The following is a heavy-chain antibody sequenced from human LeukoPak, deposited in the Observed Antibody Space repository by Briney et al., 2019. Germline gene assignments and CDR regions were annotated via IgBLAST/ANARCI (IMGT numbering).Heavy chain of an antibody. Sequence: ASVKVSCKASGYTFTSYYMHWVRQAPGQGLEWMGWINPNSGGTNYAQKFQGRVTMTRDTSISTAYMELSRLRPDDTAVYYCARDTGSYLVWGSYRYLRSYMDVWGKGTTVTISS. CDR2: INPNSGGT. V-gene: IGHV1-2*02. CDR1: GYTFTSYY. D-gene: IGHD3-16*02. CDR3: ARDTGSYLVWGSYRYLRSYMDV. J-gene: IGHJ6*03.